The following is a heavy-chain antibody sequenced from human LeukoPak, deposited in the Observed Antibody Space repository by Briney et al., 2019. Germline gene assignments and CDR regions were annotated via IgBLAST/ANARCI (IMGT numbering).Heavy chain of an antibody. J-gene: IGHJ4*02. CDR1: GFTFSSYG. V-gene: IGHV3-30*02. CDR2: IRYEGDNK. CDR3: AKDPRAYYYDGSGYYDYFDY. D-gene: IGHD3-22*01. Sequence: PGGSLTLSCAASGFTFSSYGMHWVRQAPGKGLEWVAFIRYEGDNKYYADSVKGRFTISRDNSKNTLYLQMNSLRAEDTAVYYCAKDPRAYYYDGSGYYDYFDYWGQGTLVTVSP.